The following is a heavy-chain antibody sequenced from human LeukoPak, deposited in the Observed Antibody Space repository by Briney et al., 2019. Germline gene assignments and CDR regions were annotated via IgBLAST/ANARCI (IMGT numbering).Heavy chain of an antibody. CDR3: VRQFAS. Sequence: GGSLRLSCAASGFTVSSNYMSWVRQAPGKGLEWVSVIYSGGSTYYADSVKGRFTVSRDNGKSSLYLQMNSLRVEGTALYYCVRQFASWGQGTLVTVSS. CDR1: GFTVSSNY. V-gene: IGHV3-53*01. J-gene: IGHJ4*02. CDR2: IYSGGST.